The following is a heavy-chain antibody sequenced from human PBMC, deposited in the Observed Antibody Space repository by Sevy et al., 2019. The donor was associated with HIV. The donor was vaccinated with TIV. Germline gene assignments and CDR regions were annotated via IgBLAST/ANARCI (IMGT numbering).Heavy chain of an antibody. CDR3: ARGHWGYSSSWYYFDY. J-gene: IGHJ4*02. CDR2: IYYSGST. V-gene: IGHV4-59*01. D-gene: IGHD6-13*01. CDR1: GGSISSYY. Sequence: SETLSLTCTVSGGSISSYYWSWIRQPPGKGLEWIGYIYYSGSTNYNPSLKSRVTISVDTSKNQFSLKLGSVTAADTAGYYCARGHWGYSSSWYYFDYWGQGTLVTVSS.